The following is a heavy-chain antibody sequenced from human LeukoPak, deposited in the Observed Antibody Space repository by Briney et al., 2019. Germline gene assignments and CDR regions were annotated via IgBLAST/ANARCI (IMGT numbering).Heavy chain of an antibody. Sequence: GGSLRLSCAASGSTFSNSAMTWVRQAPRKGLEWVSAISGSGGSTYYADSVKGRFTISRDNSKNTLYLQMNSLRAEDTAVYYCAKEGRGHDYGDYFDYWGQGTLVTVSS. D-gene: IGHD4-17*01. CDR2: ISGSGGST. V-gene: IGHV3-23*01. CDR3: AKEGRGHDYGDYFDY. CDR1: GSTFSNSA. J-gene: IGHJ4*02.